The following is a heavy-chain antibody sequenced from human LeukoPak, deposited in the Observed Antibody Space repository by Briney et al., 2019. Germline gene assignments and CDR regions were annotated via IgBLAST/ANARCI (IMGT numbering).Heavy chain of an antibody. CDR2: ISYDGSNK. Sequence: GGSLRLSCAASGFTFSSYAMHWVRQAPGKGLEWVAVISYDGSNKYYADSVKGRFTISRDNSKNTLYLQMNSLRAEDMALFYFTQRPAYDILTPIDYWGQGTLVTVSS. D-gene: IGHD3-9*01. J-gene: IGHJ4*02. CDR3: TQRPAYDILTPIDY. V-gene: IGHV3-30*04. CDR1: GFTFSSYA.